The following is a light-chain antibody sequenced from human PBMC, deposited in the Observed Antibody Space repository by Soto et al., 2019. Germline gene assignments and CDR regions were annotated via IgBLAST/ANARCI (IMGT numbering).Light chain of an antibody. Sequence: QSALTQPASVSGSPGQSITISCTGTSSDIGGYDYVSWYQQYPGKAPKLMIYDVSNRPSGVSTRFSGSKSGNTASLTISGLQAEDEADYYCSSYTSSVTYVFGSGTKLTVL. J-gene: IGLJ1*01. CDR1: SSDIGGYDY. V-gene: IGLV2-14*03. CDR2: DVS. CDR3: SSYTSSVTYV.